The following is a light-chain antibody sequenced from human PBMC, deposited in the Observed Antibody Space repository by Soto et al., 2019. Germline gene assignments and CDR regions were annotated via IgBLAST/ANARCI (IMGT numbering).Light chain of an antibody. J-gene: IGKJ1*01. Sequence: EIVLTQSPGTLSLSPGERATLSCRASQTVSSNYLAWYQQKPGQAPRLLIYAASTRATGIPDRFSGSGSGTEFTLSISRLEAEDFAVYYCQLYGTSPKPFGQGTKVEIK. CDR1: QTVSSNY. V-gene: IGKV3-20*01. CDR3: QLYGTSPKP. CDR2: AAS.